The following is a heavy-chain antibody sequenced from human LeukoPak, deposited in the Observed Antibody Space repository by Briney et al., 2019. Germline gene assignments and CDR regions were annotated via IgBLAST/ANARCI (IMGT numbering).Heavy chain of an antibody. V-gene: IGHV4-59*08. CDR3: ARHSGGSSVDWYFDL. CDR2: IYYSANA. CDR1: GGSITSYY. Sequence: SETLSLTCNVSGGSITSYYWSWIRQPPGKGLEWIGFIYYSANANYNPSLKSRVTISVDTSKNHLSLKLNSVTAADTAVYYCARHSGGSSVDWYFDLWGRGTLVTVSS. J-gene: IGHJ2*01. D-gene: IGHD3-10*01.